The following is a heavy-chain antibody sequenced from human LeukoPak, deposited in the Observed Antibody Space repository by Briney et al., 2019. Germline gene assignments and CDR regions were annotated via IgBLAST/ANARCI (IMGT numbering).Heavy chain of an antibody. D-gene: IGHD2-2*01. V-gene: IGHV4-59*01. Sequence: SETLSLTCTVSGGATSSYYWSWIRQPPGKGLEWIGYIYYSGSSNYNPSLKSRVTISVDTSKNLFSLKLSSVTAADTAIYYCARTSSYYYYAMDVWGQGTTVTVSS. CDR2: IYYSGSS. CDR1: GGATSSYY. CDR3: ARTSSYYYYAMDV. J-gene: IGHJ6*02.